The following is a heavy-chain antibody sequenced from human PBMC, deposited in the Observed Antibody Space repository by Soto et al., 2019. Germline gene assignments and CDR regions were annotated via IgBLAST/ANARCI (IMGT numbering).Heavy chain of an antibody. CDR3: AHIPRGATIAAQCWFDP. V-gene: IGHV2-5*01. CDR1: GFSLSTSGVG. CDR2: IYWNDDK. D-gene: IGHD6-6*01. J-gene: IGHJ5*02. Sequence: KESGPTLVKPTQTLTLTCTFSGFSLSTSGVGVGWIRQPPGKALEWLALIYWNDDKRYSPSLKSRLTITKDTSKNQVVLTMTNMDPVDTATYYCAHIPRGATIAAQCWFDPWGQGTLVTVSS.